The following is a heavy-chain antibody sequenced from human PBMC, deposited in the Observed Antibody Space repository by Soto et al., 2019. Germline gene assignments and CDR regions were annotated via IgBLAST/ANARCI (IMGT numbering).Heavy chain of an antibody. CDR1: GFAFSNYS. CDR3: ARGTKGGSPPL. D-gene: IGHD1-7*01. J-gene: IGHJ4*02. Sequence: GGSLRLSCAGSGFAFSNYSMNWVRQAPGKGLEWVSYISSSSTNTYYAASVRGRFAISRDNAKNSLYLRMNSLKDEDTAVYYCARGTKGGSPPLWGQGTLVTVSS. CDR2: ISSSSTNT. V-gene: IGHV3-48*02.